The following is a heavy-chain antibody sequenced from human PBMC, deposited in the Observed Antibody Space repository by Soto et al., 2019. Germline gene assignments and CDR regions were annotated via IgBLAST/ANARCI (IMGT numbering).Heavy chain of an antibody. Sequence: GGSLRLSCTASGFTFGDYAENWVRQAPGKGLEWVGFIRSKAYGGTPEYAASVKGRFTISRDDSKSIAYLQMNSLKTEDTAVFYCARSLLNGMDVWGQGTPVTVSS. CDR2: IRSKAYGGTP. D-gene: IGHD2-15*01. CDR1: GFTFGDYA. J-gene: IGHJ6*02. V-gene: IGHV3-49*04. CDR3: ARSLLNGMDV.